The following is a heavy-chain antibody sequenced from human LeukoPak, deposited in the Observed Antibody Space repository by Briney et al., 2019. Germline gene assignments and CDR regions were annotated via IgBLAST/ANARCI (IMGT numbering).Heavy chain of an antibody. D-gene: IGHD3-22*01. CDR1: GFTFSSYA. CDR3: AREIKAYYYDSSGYYSHNEWYYYYYMDV. CDR2: ISYDGSNK. V-gene: IGHV3-30*04. Sequence: GGSLRLSCAASGFTFSSYAMHWVRQAPGKGLEWVAVISYDGSNKYYADSVKGRFTISRDNSKNTLYLQMNSLRAEETAVYYCAREIKAYYYDSSGYYSHNEWYYYYYMDVWGKGTTVTISS. J-gene: IGHJ6*03.